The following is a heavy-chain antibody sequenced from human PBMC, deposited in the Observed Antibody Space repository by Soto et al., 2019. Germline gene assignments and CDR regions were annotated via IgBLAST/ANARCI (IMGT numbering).Heavy chain of an antibody. D-gene: IGHD3-3*01. CDR3: AREAYYDFWSGYYDDAFDI. CDR1: GFTFSSYW. V-gene: IGHV3-74*01. J-gene: IGHJ3*02. Sequence: PGGSLRLSCAASGFTFSSYWMHWVRQAPGKGLVWVSRINSDGSSTSYADSVKGRFTISRDNAKNTLYLQMNSLRAEDTAVYYCAREAYYDFWSGYYDDAFDIWGQGTMVTVSS. CDR2: INSDGSST.